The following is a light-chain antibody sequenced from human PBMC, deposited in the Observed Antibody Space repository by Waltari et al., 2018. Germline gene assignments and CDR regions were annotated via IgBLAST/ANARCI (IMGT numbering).Light chain of an antibody. Sequence: QSALPQPASVSGSPGQSITISCTGTSSDIGDYDFVSWYQQHPGKAPKVVISDVTNRPSGASHRFSASKSGNTASLTISALQAEDEADYYCCSYTSSDSYVFGPGTKVTV. CDR3: CSYTSSDSYV. CDR2: DVT. J-gene: IGLJ1*01. V-gene: IGLV2-14*03. CDR1: SSDIGDYDF.